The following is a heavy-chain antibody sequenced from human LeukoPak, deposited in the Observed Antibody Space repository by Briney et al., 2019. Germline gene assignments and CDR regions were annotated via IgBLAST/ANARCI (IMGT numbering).Heavy chain of an antibody. J-gene: IGHJ4*02. CDR1: GFTFSSYA. Sequence: GGSLRLSCAASGFTFSSYAMSWVRQAPGKGLEWASAISGSGGSTYYADSVKGRFTVSRDNSKRSLYLHLSSLTPEDTAFYYCAKDSFVGTTSFLDSWGQGTLVTVSS. CDR2: ISGSGGST. D-gene: IGHD1-26*01. V-gene: IGHV3-23*01. CDR3: AKDSFVGTTSFLDS.